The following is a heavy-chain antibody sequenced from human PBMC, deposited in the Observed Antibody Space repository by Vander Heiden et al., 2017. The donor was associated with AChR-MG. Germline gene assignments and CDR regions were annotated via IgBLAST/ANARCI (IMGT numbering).Heavy chain of an antibody. D-gene: IGHD3-10*01. CDR1: GFTFEDYA. CDR3: AKAAAVLWFREEETYYFDY. V-gene: IGHV3-9*01. CDR2: ISWNSGSI. Sequence: EVQLVESGGGLVQPGRSLRLPCAASGFTFEDYAMHWVRQAPGKGLEWVSGISWNSGSIGYADSVKGRFTISRDNAKNSLYLQMNSLRAEDTALYYCAKAAAVLWFREEETYYFDYWGQGTLVTVSS. J-gene: IGHJ4*02.